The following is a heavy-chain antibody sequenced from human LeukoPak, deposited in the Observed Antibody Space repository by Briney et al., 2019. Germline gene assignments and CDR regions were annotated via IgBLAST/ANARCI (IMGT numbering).Heavy chain of an antibody. V-gene: IGHV3-23*01. CDR2: ISGSDDST. D-gene: IGHD5-24*01. CDR1: GFTFSSYA. J-gene: IGHJ4*02. CDR3: AKGSRDGFL. Sequence: QPGGSLRLSCAASGFTFSSYAMSWDRQAPGKGLEWVSAISGSDDSTYYADSVKGRFTVSRDNSKNTLYLQMNSLRAEDTAVYYCAKGSRDGFLWGQGTLVTVSS.